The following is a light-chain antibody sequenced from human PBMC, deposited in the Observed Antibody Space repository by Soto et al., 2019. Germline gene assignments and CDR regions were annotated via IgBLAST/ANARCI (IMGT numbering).Light chain of an antibody. CDR3: QQNASSPET. Sequence: IVLPQSPTTLSLSPGERATLSVRASQSVSTYLAWYQQKPGQAPSLLIYDVSKRGTGTPDRFSGSGSGTDFTLTISRLEPEGVAVYYCQQNASSPETLGQGTK. CDR2: DVS. CDR1: QSVSTY. V-gene: IGKV3-20*01. J-gene: IGKJ2*01.